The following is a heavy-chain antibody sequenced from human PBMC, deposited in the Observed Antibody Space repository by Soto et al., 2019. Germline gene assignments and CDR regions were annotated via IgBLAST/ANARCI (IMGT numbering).Heavy chain of an antibody. D-gene: IGHD4-4*01. CDR1: GGTFSNFA. V-gene: IGHV1-69*01. CDR3: AASARYVLGYDYKVTEGRDI. J-gene: IGHJ3*02. Sequence: QVQLVQSGPEVKKPGSSVKVSCEASGGTFSNFAVNWVRQAPGQGLEWVGGIIPLFNVAKYAQKFEGRVTIVADDSTSTAYMFLSRQRFYHSALYYCAASARYVLGYDYKVTEGRDIWCQGTMVTVSS. CDR2: IIPLFNVA.